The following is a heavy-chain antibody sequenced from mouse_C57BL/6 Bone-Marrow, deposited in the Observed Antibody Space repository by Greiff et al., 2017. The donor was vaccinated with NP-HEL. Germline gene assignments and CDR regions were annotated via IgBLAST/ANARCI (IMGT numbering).Heavy chain of an antibody. J-gene: IGHJ1*03. D-gene: IGHD1-1*01. CDR3: FITTVVATSRYFDV. Sequence: VQLQQSGTVLARPGASVKMSCKTSGYTFTSYWMHWVKQRPGQGLEWIGAIYPGNSDTSYNQKFKGKAKLTAVTSASTAYMELSSLTNEDSAVYYCFITTVVATSRYFDVWGTGTTVTVSS. CDR2: IYPGNSDT. V-gene: IGHV1-5*01. CDR1: GYTFTSYW.